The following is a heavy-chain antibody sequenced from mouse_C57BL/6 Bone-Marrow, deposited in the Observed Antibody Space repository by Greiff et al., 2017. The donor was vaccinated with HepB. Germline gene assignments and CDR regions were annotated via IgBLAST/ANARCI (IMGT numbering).Heavy chain of an antibody. V-gene: IGHV1-69*01. J-gene: IGHJ2*01. D-gene: IGHD2-12*01. CDR3: ARDYTRDY. CDR2: IDPSDSYT. Sequence: QVLLQQPGAELVMPGASVKLSCKASGYTFTSYWMHWVKQRPGQGLEWIGEIDPSDSYTNYNQKFKGKSTLTVDKSSSTAYMQLSSLTSEDSAVYYCARDYTRDYWGQGTTLTVSS. CDR1: GYTFTSYW.